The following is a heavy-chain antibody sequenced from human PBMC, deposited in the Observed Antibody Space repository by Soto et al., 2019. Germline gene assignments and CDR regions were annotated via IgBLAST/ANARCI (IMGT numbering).Heavy chain of an antibody. J-gene: IGHJ4*02. CDR1: GYTFTTYY. Sequence: QVQLVESGAEVREPGASVKLSCRASGYTFTTYYIHWVRPAPGQGLAWVGIINPSGCSSSYAQSFQGRVTMTRDTSTRTVYMELSSLTSEDTAVYYCARDRGIAVAAGAIDYWGQGTLVTVAS. CDR3: ARDRGIAVAAGAIDY. D-gene: IGHD6-19*01. V-gene: IGHV1-46*01. CDR2: INPSGCSS.